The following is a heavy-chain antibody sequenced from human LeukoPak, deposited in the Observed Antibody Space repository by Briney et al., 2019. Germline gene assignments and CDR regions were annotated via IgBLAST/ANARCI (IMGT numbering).Heavy chain of an antibody. D-gene: IGHD1-26*01. V-gene: IGHV4-34*01. CDR2: IYHSGST. CDR3: ARRGRGSWGPAYYYYGMDV. CDR1: RESFGVYY. Sequence: PSETLSLTCAFIRESFGVYYWILILQPPGKGLLCIGVIYHSGSTNYNPSLKSRVTMSVDTSKNQFSLKLSSVTAADTAVYYCARRGRGSWGPAYYYYGMDVWGQGTTVTVSS. J-gene: IGHJ6*02.